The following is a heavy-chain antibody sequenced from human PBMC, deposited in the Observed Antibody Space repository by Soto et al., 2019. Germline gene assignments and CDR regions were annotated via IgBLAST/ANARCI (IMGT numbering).Heavy chain of an antibody. D-gene: IGHD3-3*01. Sequence: LRLSCAASGFAFSTCAMHWVRQAPGKGLEWVALISYDGSNKYYADSVKGRFTISRDNSKNTLYLQMNSLRAEDTAVYYCVRDKRDLRFLEWSYYFDYWGQGTLVTVSS. CDR1: GFAFSTCA. J-gene: IGHJ4*02. V-gene: IGHV3-30-3*01. CDR3: VRDKRDLRFLEWSYYFDY. CDR2: ISYDGSNK.